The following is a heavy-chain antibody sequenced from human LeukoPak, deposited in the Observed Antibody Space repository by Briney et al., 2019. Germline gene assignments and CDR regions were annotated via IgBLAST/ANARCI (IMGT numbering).Heavy chain of an antibody. J-gene: IGHJ5*02. Sequence: QPGRSLRLSCAASGFTFRTYGMHWVRQAPGKGLVWVSRVNSDGRFTKYADSVKGRFTISRDDAKNTLYLQMNSLRAEDTAMYYCVRSDWFDNWGQGTLVTVSS. CDR1: GFTFRTYG. CDR2: VNSDGRFT. V-gene: IGHV3-74*03. CDR3: VRSDWFDN.